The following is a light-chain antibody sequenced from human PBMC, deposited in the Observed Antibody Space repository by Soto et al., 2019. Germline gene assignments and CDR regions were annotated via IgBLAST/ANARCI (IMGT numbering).Light chain of an antibody. V-gene: IGLV1-40*01. CDR2: GNS. J-gene: IGLJ1*01. CDR1: SSNIGAGYD. CDR3: QSYDSSLSCV. Sequence: SVLTQPPSVSGAPGQRVTISCTGSSSNIGAGYDVHWYQQLPGTAPKLLIYGNSNRPSGVPDRFSGSKSGTSASLAITGLQAEDEADYYCQSYDSSLSCVFGTGTKLTVL.